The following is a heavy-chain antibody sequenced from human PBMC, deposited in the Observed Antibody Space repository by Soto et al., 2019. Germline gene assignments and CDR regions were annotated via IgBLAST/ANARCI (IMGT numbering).Heavy chain of an antibody. D-gene: IGHD4-4*01. CDR3: AKGDSTITKGGTSYYYGMDV. V-gene: IGHV3-30*18. CDR1: RFTFSSYG. Sequence: GGSLRLSCAASRFTFSSYGMHWVRQAPGKGLEWVAVISYDGNNKYYADSVKGRFTISRDNSKNTLYLQMNSLRAEDMAVYYCAKGDSTITKGGTSYYYGMDVWGQGTTVTVSS. CDR2: ISYDGNNK. J-gene: IGHJ6*02.